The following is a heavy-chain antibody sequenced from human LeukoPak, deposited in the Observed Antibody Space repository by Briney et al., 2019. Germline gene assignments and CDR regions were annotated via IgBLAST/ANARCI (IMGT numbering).Heavy chain of an antibody. CDR1: GGSISSSSYY. Sequence: PSETLSLTCTVSGGSISSSSYYWGWIRQPPGKGLEWIVSIYYSGSTYYNPSLKSRVTISVDTSKNQFSLKLSSVTAADTAVYYCARQVLLWFGELSSGDADYWGQGTLVTVSS. J-gene: IGHJ4*02. V-gene: IGHV4-39*01. CDR3: ARQVLLWFGELSSGDADY. CDR2: IYYSGST. D-gene: IGHD3-10*01.